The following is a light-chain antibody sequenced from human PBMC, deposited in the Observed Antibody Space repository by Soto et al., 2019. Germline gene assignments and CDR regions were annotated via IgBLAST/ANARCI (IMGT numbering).Light chain of an antibody. CDR3: QQYYATPLT. J-gene: IGKJ4*01. CDR1: QSLFYSSDNKNY. V-gene: IGKV4-1*01. Sequence: DIVVTQSPESLAVSLGERATINCQSSQSLFYSSDNKNYLRWYQQKPGQPPKLLIYWASTRGSGVPDRFSGDGSWTDFTLTITSLQAGDVAVYYCQQYYATPLTFGGGTKVEI. CDR2: WAS.